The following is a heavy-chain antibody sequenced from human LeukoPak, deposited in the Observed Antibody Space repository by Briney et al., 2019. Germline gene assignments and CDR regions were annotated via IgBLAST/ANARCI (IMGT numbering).Heavy chain of an antibody. CDR2: IYSGGST. CDR3: ARSARGPTDY. CDR1: GFTVSSNY. Sequence: PGGSLRLSCAASGFTVSSNYMSWVRQAPGKGLEWASVIYSGGSTYYADSVKGRFTISRDNSKNTLYLQMNSLRAEDTAVYYCARSARGPTDYWGQGTLVTVSS. V-gene: IGHV3-53*01. J-gene: IGHJ4*02. D-gene: IGHD3/OR15-3a*01.